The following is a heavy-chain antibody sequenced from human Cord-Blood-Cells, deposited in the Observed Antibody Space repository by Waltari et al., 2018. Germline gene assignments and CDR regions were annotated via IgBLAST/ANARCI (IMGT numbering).Heavy chain of an antibody. J-gene: IGHJ6*02. D-gene: IGHD2-21*02. V-gene: IGHV1-2*04. CDR1: GYTFTGYY. CDR3: ARAICGGDCYPLDGMDV. Sequence: QVQLVQSGAEVKKPGASVKVSCKASGYTFTGYYMHWLRQAPGQGLEWMGWINPNSGGTNYAQKFQGWVTMTRDTSISTAYMELSRLRSDDTAVYYCARAICGGDCYPLDGMDVWGQGTTVTVSS. CDR2: INPNSGGT.